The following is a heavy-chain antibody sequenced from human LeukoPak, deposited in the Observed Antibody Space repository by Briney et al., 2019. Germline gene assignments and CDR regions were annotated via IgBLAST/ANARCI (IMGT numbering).Heavy chain of an antibody. CDR2: ISGSGGNT. CDR1: GFTFSSYA. V-gene: IGHV3-23*01. J-gene: IGHJ4*02. Sequence: GGSLRLSCAASGFTFSSYAMSWVRQSPGKGLEWVSAISGSGGNTYSAGSVKGRCTISRDNSKKTLYLQMNSLRAEDTAVYYCAKGMSATSGYLELEYWGQGTLVIVSS. CDR3: AKGMSATSGYLELEY. D-gene: IGHD3-22*01.